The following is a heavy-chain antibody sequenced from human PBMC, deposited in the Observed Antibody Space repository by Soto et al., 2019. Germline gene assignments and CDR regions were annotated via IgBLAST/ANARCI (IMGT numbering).Heavy chain of an antibody. V-gene: IGHV1-69*01. CDR2: IIPIFGTA. CDR1: AGTFSSYA. CDR3: AILGRSGGYFDY. Sequence: VSFPASAGTFSSYAINWVRQAPGQGLEWMGDIIPIFGTANYRQKFQGRVTITADQSTATAYMEVSSLSSEDAAVYYCAILGRSGGYFDYWGQGTLVTVSS. J-gene: IGHJ4*02. D-gene: IGHD1-26*01.